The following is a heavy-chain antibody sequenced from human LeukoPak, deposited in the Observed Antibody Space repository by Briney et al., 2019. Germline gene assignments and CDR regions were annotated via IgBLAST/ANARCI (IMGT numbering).Heavy chain of an antibody. CDR2: IIPILGIA. Sequence: SVKVSCKASGGTFSSYTISWVRQAPGQGLEWMGRIIPILGIANYAQKFQGRVTITADKSTCTAYMELSSLRSEDTAVYYCADHYYDSSGYYEYFDYWGQGTLVTVSS. J-gene: IGHJ4*02. CDR3: ADHYYDSSGYYEYFDY. D-gene: IGHD3-22*01. V-gene: IGHV1-69*02. CDR1: GGTFSSYT.